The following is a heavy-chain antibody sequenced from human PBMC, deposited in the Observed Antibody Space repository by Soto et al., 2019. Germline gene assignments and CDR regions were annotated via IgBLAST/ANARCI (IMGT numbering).Heavy chain of an antibody. D-gene: IGHD5-12*01. CDR2: ITASSGAT. Sequence: GGSLRLSCTASGFTFGSYAMSWVRQAPGKGLEWVSGITASSGATYYADSVKGRFIISRDNSKNTLYLQMNSLRAEDTAIYYCVKGLNIGLAWHRAFDYWGQGTLVTVSS. V-gene: IGHV3-23*01. J-gene: IGHJ4*02. CDR1: GFTFGSYA. CDR3: VKGLNIGLAWHRAFDY.